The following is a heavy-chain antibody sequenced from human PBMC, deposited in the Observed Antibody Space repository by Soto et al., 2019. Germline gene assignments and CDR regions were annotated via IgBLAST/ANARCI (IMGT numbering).Heavy chain of an antibody. CDR1: GFTFSSYG. CDR3: ATFWGTSSYGTQPYSFDY. Sequence: QVQLVESGGGVVQPGRSLRLSCAASGFTFSSYGMHWVRQAPGKGLEWVAVISYDGSNKYYADSVKGRFTISRDNSKNTLYLQMNSLRAEDTAVYYCATFWGTSSYGTQPYSFDYWGQGTLVTVSS. CDR2: ISYDGSNK. J-gene: IGHJ4*02. V-gene: IGHV3-30*03. D-gene: IGHD5-18*01.